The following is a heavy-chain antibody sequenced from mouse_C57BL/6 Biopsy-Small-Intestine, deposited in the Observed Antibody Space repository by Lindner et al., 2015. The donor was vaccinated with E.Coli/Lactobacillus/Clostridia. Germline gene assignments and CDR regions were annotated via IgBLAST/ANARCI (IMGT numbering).Heavy chain of an antibody. CDR3: AREGYGNSFAY. J-gene: IGHJ3*01. CDR2: FNPFNDGS. D-gene: IGHD2-1*01. V-gene: IGHV1-14*01. CDR1: GYTFTDYV. Sequence: VQLQESGPELVKPGASVKMSRKASGYTFTDYVIHWVKQKPGQGLEWIGYFNPFNDGSKYNENFKGKATLTSDKSSSTAYMELSSLTSEDSAVYYCAREGYGNSFAYWGQGTLVTVSA.